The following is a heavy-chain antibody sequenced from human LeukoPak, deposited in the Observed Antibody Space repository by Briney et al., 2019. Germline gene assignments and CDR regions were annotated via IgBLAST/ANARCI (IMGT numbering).Heavy chain of an antibody. CDR3: ARETLGGPFDY. CDR2: IYYSGST. D-gene: IGHD2-15*01. Sequence: SETLSLTCTVSGGSISSYYWSWIRQPPGKGLEWIGYIYYSGSTYYNPSLKSRVTISLDTSKNQFSLRLSSVTAADTAVYYCARETLGGPFDYWGQGTLVTVSS. J-gene: IGHJ4*02. V-gene: IGHV4-59*12. CDR1: GGSISSYY.